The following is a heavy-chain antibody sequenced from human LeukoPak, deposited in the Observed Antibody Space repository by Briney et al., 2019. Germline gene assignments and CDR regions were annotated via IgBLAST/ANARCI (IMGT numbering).Heavy chain of an antibody. CDR3: ARDPSSGSYNYYYYYGMDV. CDR1: GFTFSSYS. Sequence: GGSLRLSCAASGFTFSSYSMNWVRQAPGKGLEWVSYISSSSSTIYYADSVKGRFTISRDNAKNSLYLQMNSLRAEDTAVYYCARDPSSGSYNYYYYYGMDVWGQGTTVTVSS. D-gene: IGHD1-26*01. V-gene: IGHV3-48*01. CDR2: ISSSSSTI. J-gene: IGHJ6*02.